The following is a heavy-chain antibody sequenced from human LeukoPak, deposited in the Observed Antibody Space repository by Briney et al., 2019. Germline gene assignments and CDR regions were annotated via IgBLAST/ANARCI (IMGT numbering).Heavy chain of an antibody. V-gene: IGHV1-2*02. CDR2: INPNSGGT. CDR1: GYTFTGYY. D-gene: IGHD1-26*01. CDR3: ARSTLVVGAREFDY. J-gene: IGHJ4*02. Sequence: ASVKASCKASGYTFTGYYMHWVRQAPGQGLKWMGWINPNSGGTNYAQKFQGRVTMTRDTSISTAYMELSRLRSDDTAVYYCARSTLVVGAREFDYWGQGTLVTVSS.